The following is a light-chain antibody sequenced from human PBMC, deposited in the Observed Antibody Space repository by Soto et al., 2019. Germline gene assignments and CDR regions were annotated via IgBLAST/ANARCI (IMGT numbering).Light chain of an antibody. V-gene: IGLV1-40*01. CDR1: SSNIGAGYD. CDR2: GNS. CDR3: QSYDSSLSGYV. Sequence: QSVLTQPPSVSGAPGQRVTISCTGSSSNIGAGYDVHWYQQLPGTAPKLLIYGNSNRPSGVPDRFSGSKPGTSASLAITGLQAEDEADYYYQSYDSSLSGYVFGTGTKVTVL. J-gene: IGLJ1*01.